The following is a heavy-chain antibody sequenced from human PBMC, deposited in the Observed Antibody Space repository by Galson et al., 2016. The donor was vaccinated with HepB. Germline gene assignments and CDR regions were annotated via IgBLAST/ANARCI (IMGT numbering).Heavy chain of an antibody. D-gene: IGHD2-21*02. CDR3: VTGGTQTGCGVDRFQ. CDR2: ISKDGNDA. Sequence: SLRLSCAASGFTFSSHWMHWVRQAPGKGLVWVSRISKDGNDAVYADSVKGRFSISRDDAKNTLFLQMNSLRVEDPAVYYCVTGGTQTGCGVDRFQWGQGTLVTVSS. J-gene: IGHJ4*02. CDR1: GFTFSSHW. V-gene: IGHV3-74*01.